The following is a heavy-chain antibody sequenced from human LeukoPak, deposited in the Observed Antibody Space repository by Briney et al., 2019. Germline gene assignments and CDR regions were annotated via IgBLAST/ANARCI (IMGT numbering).Heavy chain of an antibody. D-gene: IGHD6-19*01. CDR3: ARVAEYSSGWYDPFDY. J-gene: IGHJ4*02. Sequence: ASVKVSCKASGYSFTSYAMNWVRQAPGQGLEWMGWINTNTGNPTYAQGFTGRCVFSLDTSVSTAYLQISSLKAENTAVYSCARVAEYSSGWYDPFDYWGQGTLVTVSS. V-gene: IGHV7-4-1*02. CDR2: INTNTGNP. CDR1: GYSFTSYA.